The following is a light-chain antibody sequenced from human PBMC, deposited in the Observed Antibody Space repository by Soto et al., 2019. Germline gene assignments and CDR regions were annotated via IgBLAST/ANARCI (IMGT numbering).Light chain of an antibody. Sequence: SYELTQPPSVSVAPGQTARITCGGNNIGSKSVHWYQQKPGQAPVLVVYDDSDRPSGIPERFSGSNSGNTATLTISRVEAGDWADYFWQVWDSSSDHVVFGGGTKVTVL. CDR2: DDS. CDR3: QVWDSSSDHVV. CDR1: NIGSKS. J-gene: IGLJ2*01. V-gene: IGLV3-21*02.